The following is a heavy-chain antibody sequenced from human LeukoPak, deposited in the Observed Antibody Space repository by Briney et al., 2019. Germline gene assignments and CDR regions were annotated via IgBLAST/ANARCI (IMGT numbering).Heavy chain of an antibody. CDR2: ISSSSSYI. D-gene: IGHD6-6*01. Sequence: RGSLRLSCAASGFTFSSYSMNWVRQAPGKGLEWVSSISSSSSYIYYADSVKGRFTISRDNAKNSLYLQMNSLRAEDTAAYYCARESRVIAARPMGFDYWGQGTLVIVSS. V-gene: IGHV3-21*01. J-gene: IGHJ4*02. CDR3: ARESRVIAARPMGFDY. CDR1: GFTFSSYS.